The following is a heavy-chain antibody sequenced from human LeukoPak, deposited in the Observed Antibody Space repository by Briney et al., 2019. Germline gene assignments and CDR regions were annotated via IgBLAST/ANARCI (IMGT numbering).Heavy chain of an antibody. J-gene: IGHJ4*02. Sequence: SETLSLTCTVSGGSISSGSYYWSWIRQPAGKGLEWIGRIYTSGSTNYNPSLKSRVTISVDTSKNQFSLKLSSVTAADTAVYYCARETYSSGWYGFDYWGQGTLVTVSS. V-gene: IGHV4-61*02. CDR3: ARETYSSGWYGFDY. CDR2: IYTSGST. D-gene: IGHD6-19*01. CDR1: GGSISSGSYY.